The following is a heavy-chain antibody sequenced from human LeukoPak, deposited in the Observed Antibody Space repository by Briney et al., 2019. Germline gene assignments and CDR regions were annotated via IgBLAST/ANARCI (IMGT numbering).Heavy chain of an antibody. CDR1: GYSFTSYW. V-gene: IGHV5-51*01. CDR3: ARRVGSGYYYNWFDP. Sequence: GEPLKISCKGSGYSFTSYWIGWVRQMPGKGLEWMGIIYPGDSDTRYSPSFQGQVTISADKSISTAYLQWSSLKASDTAMYYCARRVGSGYYYNWFDPWGQGTLVTVSS. CDR2: IYPGDSDT. J-gene: IGHJ5*02. D-gene: IGHD3-22*01.